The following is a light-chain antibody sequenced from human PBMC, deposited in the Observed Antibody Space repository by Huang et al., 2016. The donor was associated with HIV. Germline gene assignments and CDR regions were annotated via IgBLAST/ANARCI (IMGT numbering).Light chain of an antibody. V-gene: IGKV3-15*01. J-gene: IGKJ4*01. Sequence: EIGMTQSPATLSVSPGERATLSCRASRNVDDNLAWYQQTPGQAPRLLIYAASTRATGIPARFSGSLSGTEFTLTLSSLQSEDIAVYYWQQYDNWPPVPLTFGGGTKVEIK. CDR3: QQYDNWPPVPLT. CDR2: AAS. CDR1: RNVDDN.